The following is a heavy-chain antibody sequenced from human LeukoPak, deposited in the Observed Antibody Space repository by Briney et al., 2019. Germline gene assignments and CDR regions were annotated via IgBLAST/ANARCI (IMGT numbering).Heavy chain of an antibody. J-gene: IGHJ6*03. CDR3: ARDPQLEDYYYYMDV. V-gene: IGHV3-30-3*01. CDR1: GFTFSSYA. D-gene: IGHD6-13*01. Sequence: GRSLRLSCAASGFTFSSYAMHWVRQAPGKGLEWVAVISYDGSNKYYADSVKGRFTISRDNSKNTLYLQMNSLRAEDTAVYYCARDPQLEDYYYYMDVWGKGTTVTVSS. CDR2: ISYDGSNK.